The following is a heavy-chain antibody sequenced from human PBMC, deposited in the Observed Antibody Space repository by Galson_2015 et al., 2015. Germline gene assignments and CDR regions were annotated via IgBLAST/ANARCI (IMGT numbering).Heavy chain of an antibody. CDR2: IYTGDSDT. J-gene: IGHJ3*02. CDR3: ARPEMATRAFEI. Sequence: QSGAEVTKPGESLTISCKGSGYSFTNYWIGWVRQMPGKGLEWMDVIYTGDSDTRYSPSFQGQVTISADKSISPAYLQWSSLKDSYTAMYYCARPEMATRAFEIWGQGTMVTVSS. V-gene: IGHV5-51*01. CDR1: GYSFTNYW. D-gene: IGHD5-24*01.